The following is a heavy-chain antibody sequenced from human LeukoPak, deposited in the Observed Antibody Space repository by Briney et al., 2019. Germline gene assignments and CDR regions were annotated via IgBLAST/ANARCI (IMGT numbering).Heavy chain of an antibody. J-gene: IGHJ3*02. D-gene: IGHD3-22*01. CDR2: IKQDGSEK. CDR1: EFTFFTYS. Sequence: PGGSLRLSCAASEFTFFTYSMSWVRQAPGKGLEWVANIKQDGSEKYYVDSVKGRFTISRDNSKNTLYLQMNSLRAEDTAVYYCAKLSSYDSSGYAFDIWGQGTMATVSS. V-gene: IGHV3-7*01. CDR3: AKLSSYDSSGYAFDI.